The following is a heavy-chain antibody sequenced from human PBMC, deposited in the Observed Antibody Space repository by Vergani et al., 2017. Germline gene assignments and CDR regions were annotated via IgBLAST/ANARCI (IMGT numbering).Heavy chain of an antibody. CDR3: ARLRLEDSGYDFGGMDV. V-gene: IGHV4-38-2*01. D-gene: IGHD5-12*01. CDR2: IYHSGST. Sequence: QVQLEESGPGLVKPSETLSLTCAVSGYSISSGYYWGWIRQPPGKRLEWIGSIYHSGSTYYNPSLKSRVTISVDTSKNQFSLKVSSVTAADTAVYYCARLRLEDSGYDFGGMDVWGQGTTVTVSS. CDR1: GYSISSGYY. J-gene: IGHJ6*02.